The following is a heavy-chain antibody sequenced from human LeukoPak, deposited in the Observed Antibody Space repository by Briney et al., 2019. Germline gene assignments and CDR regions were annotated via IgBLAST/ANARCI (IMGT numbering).Heavy chain of an antibody. CDR3: ARGPACGGDCYFFDY. J-gene: IGHJ4*02. D-gene: IGHD2-21*02. V-gene: IGHV1-3*04. CDR2: INTGNGNT. CDR1: GYTFTGFT. Sequence: ASVKVSCKASGYTFTGFTIHWVRQAPGQRLEWMGWINTGNGNTKYSQKFQGRVTITADESTSTAYMELSSLRSEDTAVYYCARGPACGGDCYFFDYWGQGTLVTVSS.